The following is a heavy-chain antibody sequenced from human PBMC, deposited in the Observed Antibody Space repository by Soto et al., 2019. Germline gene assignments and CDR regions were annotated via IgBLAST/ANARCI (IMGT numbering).Heavy chain of an antibody. CDR3: ARRRRSDYCYYYYMGV. D-gene: IGHD1-1*01. CDR1: GGAISSYY. CDR2: INYSGGT. V-gene: IGHV4-59*01. Sequence: QVQLQESGPGLVKPSETPSLTCTVSGGAISSYYWSWIRQPPGKGLECIGYINYSGGTNYNPSLKPPLPISVGTSKNQFALKLSSVTAADTAVDYCARRRRSDYCYYYYMGVWGKGTTVTVSS. J-gene: IGHJ6*03.